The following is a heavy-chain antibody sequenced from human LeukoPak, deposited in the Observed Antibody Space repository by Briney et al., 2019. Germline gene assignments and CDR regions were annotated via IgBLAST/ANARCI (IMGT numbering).Heavy chain of an antibody. V-gene: IGHV4-59*01. J-gene: IGHJ4*02. Sequence: SETLSLTCTVSGGSISSYYWSWIRQPPGKGLEWIGYIYYSGSTNYNPSLKGRVTISVDTSKNQFSLKLSSVTAADTAVYYCARGDYGGTWSFDYWGQGTLVTVSS. CDR1: GGSISSYY. CDR2: IYYSGST. D-gene: IGHD4-23*01. CDR3: ARGDYGGTWSFDY.